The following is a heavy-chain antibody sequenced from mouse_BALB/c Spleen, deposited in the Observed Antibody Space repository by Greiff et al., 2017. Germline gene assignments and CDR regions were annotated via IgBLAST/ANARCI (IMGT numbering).Heavy chain of an antibody. J-gene: IGHJ2*01. D-gene: IGHD3-1*01. CDR3: ARDRGY. V-gene: IGHV5-6-3*01. Sequence: EVQLVESGGGLVQPGGSLKLSCAASGFTFSSYGMSWVRQTPDKRLELVATINSNGGSTYYPDSVKGRFTISRDNAKNTLYLQMSSLKSEDTAMYYCARDRGYWGQGTTLTVSS. CDR1: GFTFSSYG. CDR2: INSNGGST.